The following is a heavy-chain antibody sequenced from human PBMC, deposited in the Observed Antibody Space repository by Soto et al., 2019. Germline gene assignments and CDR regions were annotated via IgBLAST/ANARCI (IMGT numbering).Heavy chain of an antibody. CDR1: GGSISRGGYY. Sequence: QVQLQESGPGLVKPSQTLSLTCSVSGGSISRGGYYWSWIRQHPGKGLEWIGYFYDSGTTYYNPSLKSLVTISVDTSKKQSSLKLSSVTAADTAVYFCAREIDSWAQGTLVT. J-gene: IGHJ4*02. CDR2: FYDSGTT. CDR3: AREIDS. V-gene: IGHV4-31*01.